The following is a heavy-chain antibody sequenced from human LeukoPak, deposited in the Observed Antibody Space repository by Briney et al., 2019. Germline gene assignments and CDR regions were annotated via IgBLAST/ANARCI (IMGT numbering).Heavy chain of an antibody. Sequence: GGSLRLSCAASGFTFSSYSMNWVRQAPGKGLEWVSSISSSSSYIYYADSVKGRFTISRDNAKNSLYLQMNSLRVEDPAVYYCARDSIVGATTFDYWGQGTLVTVSS. V-gene: IGHV3-21*01. CDR3: ARDSIVGATTFDY. D-gene: IGHD1-26*01. J-gene: IGHJ4*02. CDR2: ISSSSSYI. CDR1: GFTFSSYS.